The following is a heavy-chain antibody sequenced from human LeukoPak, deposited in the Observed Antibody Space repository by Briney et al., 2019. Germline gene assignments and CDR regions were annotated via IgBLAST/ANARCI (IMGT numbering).Heavy chain of an antibody. Sequence: GGSLRLSCAASGFTFSSYGMHWVRQAPGKGLEWVSAISASGRTTYYADSVKGRFTSSRDNSKNTLYLQLNSLRAEDTAIYYCAKDHCSGGTCYSDGFDFYGVDVWGQGTTVTVSS. CDR3: AKDHCSGGTCYSDGFDFYGVDV. V-gene: IGHV3-23*01. CDR2: ISASGRTT. CDR1: GFTFSSYG. J-gene: IGHJ6*02. D-gene: IGHD2-15*01.